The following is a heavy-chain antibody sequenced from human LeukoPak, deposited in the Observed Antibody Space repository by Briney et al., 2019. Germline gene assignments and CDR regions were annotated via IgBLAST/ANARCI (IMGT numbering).Heavy chain of an antibody. Sequence: SETLSLTCTVSGGSISSYYWSWIRQPPGKGLEWIGYIYYSGSTNYNPSLKSRVTISLDTSKNQFSLKLSSVTAADTAVYYCARDRRDEYGDYGSNAFDIWGHGTMVTVSS. J-gene: IGHJ3*02. CDR2: IYYSGST. CDR1: GGSISSYY. V-gene: IGHV4-59*01. CDR3: ARDRRDEYGDYGSNAFDI. D-gene: IGHD4-17*01.